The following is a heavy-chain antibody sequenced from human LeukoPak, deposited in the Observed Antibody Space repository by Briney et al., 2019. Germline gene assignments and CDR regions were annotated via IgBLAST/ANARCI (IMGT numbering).Heavy chain of an antibody. D-gene: IGHD2-8*02. CDR1: GFSISHYA. J-gene: IGHJ6*03. V-gene: IGHV3-23*01. CDR3: SKAPLGACAGAVCYYLDV. CDR2: DTSSTTST. Sequence: GGSLRLSCTASGFSISHYAMSWVRQAPGKGLEWVSADTSSTTSTYYASSVRGRFTISRDNSMNTLYLQMNSLRADDTAVYYCSKAPLGACAGAVCYYLDVWGKGTTFIVSS.